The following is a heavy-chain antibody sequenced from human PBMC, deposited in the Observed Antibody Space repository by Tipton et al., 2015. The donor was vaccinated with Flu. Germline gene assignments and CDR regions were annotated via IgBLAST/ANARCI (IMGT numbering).Heavy chain of an antibody. J-gene: IGHJ3*02. Sequence: LRLSCTVSGGSVTSGSYYWNWIRQPAGEGLEWIGRGSTSGTTNYNPSLKSRVTISLDKSKNQFSLNLSSVTAADTAVYYCARVGAVTMVRGLAFDAFDIWGQGTMVTVSA. V-gene: IGHV4-61*02. CDR1: GGSVTSGSYY. CDR2: GSTSGTT. D-gene: IGHD3-10*01. CDR3: ARVGAVTMVRGLAFDAFDI.